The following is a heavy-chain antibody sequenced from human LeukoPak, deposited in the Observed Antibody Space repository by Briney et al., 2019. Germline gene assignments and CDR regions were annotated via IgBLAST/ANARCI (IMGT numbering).Heavy chain of an antibody. J-gene: IGHJ6*02. Sequence: GGSLRLSCAASGFTFSSYGMHWVRQAPGKGLEWVAVIWYDGSNKYYADSVKGRFTISRDNAKNSLYLQMNSLRAEDTVVYYCARDMYYDSSGSTYYYYGMDVWGQGTTVTVSS. CDR2: IWYDGSNK. CDR3: ARDMYYDSSGSTYYYYGMDV. CDR1: GFTFSSYG. V-gene: IGHV3-33*01. D-gene: IGHD3-22*01.